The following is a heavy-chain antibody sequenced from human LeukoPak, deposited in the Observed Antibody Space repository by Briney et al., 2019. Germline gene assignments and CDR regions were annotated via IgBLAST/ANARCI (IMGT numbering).Heavy chain of an antibody. CDR3: ARGSVAAAGTGL. CDR2: IWYDGSNK. CDR1: GFTFSSYG. Sequence: PGGSLRLSCAASGFTFSSYGMHWVRQAPGKGLEWVAVIWYDGSNKYYADSVKGRFTISRDNSKNTLYLQMNSLRAEDTAVYYCARGSVAAAGTGLWGQGTLVTVSS. V-gene: IGHV3-33*01. D-gene: IGHD6-13*01. J-gene: IGHJ4*02.